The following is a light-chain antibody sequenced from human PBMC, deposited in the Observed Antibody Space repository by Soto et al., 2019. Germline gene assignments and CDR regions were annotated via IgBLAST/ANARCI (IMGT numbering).Light chain of an antibody. CDR2: GAS. J-gene: IGKJ1*01. CDR1: QSVSSN. V-gene: IGKV3-15*01. CDR3: QQDNNWPWT. Sequence: ETVMTQSPANLSVSPGERAALSCRASQSVSSNLAWYQQKPGQAPRLLIHGASTSATGFPARFSGSGSGTEFTLTISSLQSEDFAVYYCQQDNNWPWTFGQGTKVEIK.